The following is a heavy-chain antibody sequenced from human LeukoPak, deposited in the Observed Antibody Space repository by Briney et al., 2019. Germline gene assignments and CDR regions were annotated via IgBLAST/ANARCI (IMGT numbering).Heavy chain of an antibody. V-gene: IGHV3-48*03. D-gene: IGHD3-16*01. CDR2: ISSSGRTI. CDR3: AKEGPGGGGYFDD. CDR1: GFTFNNYQ. J-gene: IGHJ4*02. Sequence: PGGSLRLSCAASGFTFNNYQMNWVRQAPGKGLECISYISSSGRTIYYADSLKGRFTVSRDNAKNSLYLRMNSLRADDTAVYYCAKEGPGGGGYFDDWGQGTLVTVSS.